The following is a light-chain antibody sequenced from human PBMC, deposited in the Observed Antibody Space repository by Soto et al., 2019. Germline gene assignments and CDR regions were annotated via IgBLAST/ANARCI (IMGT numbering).Light chain of an antibody. Sequence: QSVLAQPASVSGSPGQSITISCTGTSSDIGTYDYVSWYQQRPGKAPKLMIYEVSNRPSGVSNRFSGSKSGNTASLTISGLQAADEADYYCSSYAGNSLDVFGTGTKVTVL. CDR1: SSDIGTYDY. CDR3: SSYAGNSLDV. V-gene: IGLV2-14*01. J-gene: IGLJ1*01. CDR2: EVS.